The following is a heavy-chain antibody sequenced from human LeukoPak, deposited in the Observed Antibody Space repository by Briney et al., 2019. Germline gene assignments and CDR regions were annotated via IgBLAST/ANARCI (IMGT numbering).Heavy chain of an antibody. CDR3: ARDPDGYGDY. D-gene: IGHD5-24*01. V-gene: IGHV3-30*04. J-gene: IGHJ4*02. Sequence: PGGSLRLSCAASGFTFSRYSMHWVRQAPGKGLEWVALISYDGSNKYYADSVKGRFTISRDNSKNTLYLQMNSLRSDDTAVYYCARDPDGYGDYWGQGTLVTVSS. CDR1: GFTFSRYS. CDR2: ISYDGSNK.